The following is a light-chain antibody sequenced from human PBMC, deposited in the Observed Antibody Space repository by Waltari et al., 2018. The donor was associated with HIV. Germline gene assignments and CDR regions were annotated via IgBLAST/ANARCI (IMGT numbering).Light chain of an antibody. J-gene: IGLJ3*02. CDR2: EVS. Sequence: QSPLTPPSSVSGSPGPSVPPPCTGPPSPIVPYGILSLYQQRPRPVPHVIIYEVSIRPSGVSHRFSGSRSGSTASLTISGLQAEDEAIYYCSTHTANRTLGFGGGTKLTVL. CDR1: PSPIVPYGI. V-gene: IGLV2-14*03. CDR3: STHTANRTLG.